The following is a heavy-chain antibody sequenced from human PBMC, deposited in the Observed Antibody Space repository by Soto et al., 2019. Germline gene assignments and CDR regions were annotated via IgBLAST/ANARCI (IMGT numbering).Heavy chain of an antibody. Sequence: PGGSLRLSCAASGFTFSSYGMHWVRQAPGKGLEWVAVISYDGSNKYYADSVKGRFTISRDNSKNTLYLQMNSLRAEDTAVYYCAKGGERWLQYYFDYWGQGTLVTVSS. D-gene: IGHD5-12*01. J-gene: IGHJ4*02. CDR1: GFTFSSYG. CDR3: AKGGERWLQYYFDY. V-gene: IGHV3-30*18. CDR2: ISYDGSNK.